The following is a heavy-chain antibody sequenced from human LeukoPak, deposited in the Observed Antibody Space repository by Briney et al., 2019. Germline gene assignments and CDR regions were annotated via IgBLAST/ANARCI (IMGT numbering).Heavy chain of an antibody. CDR3: ARGVDPAAYDY. CDR2: IYYGGST. V-gene: IGHV4-28*03. J-gene: IGHJ4*02. Sequence: PSETLSLTRAVSGYSISSSNGWGWIRQPPGKGLEWIGYIYYGGSTYYNPSLKSRVTMSVDTSENQVSLKLSSVAAADTAVYYCARGVDPAAYDYWGQGTLVTVSS. D-gene: IGHD2-2*01. CDR1: GYSISSSNG.